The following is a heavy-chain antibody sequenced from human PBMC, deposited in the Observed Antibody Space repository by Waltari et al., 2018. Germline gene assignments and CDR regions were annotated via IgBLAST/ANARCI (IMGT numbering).Heavy chain of an antibody. D-gene: IGHD3-10*01. V-gene: IGHV4-34*01. CDR2: INHSGST. CDR3: ARGGESLYYFDY. Sequence: QVQLQQWGAGLLKPSETLSLTCAVYGGSFSGSYWSWIRQPPGKGLEWIGEINHSGSTNYNPSLKSRVTISVDTSKNQFSLKLSSVTAADTAVYYCARGGESLYYFDYWGQGTLVTVSS. CDR1: GGSFSGSY. J-gene: IGHJ4*02.